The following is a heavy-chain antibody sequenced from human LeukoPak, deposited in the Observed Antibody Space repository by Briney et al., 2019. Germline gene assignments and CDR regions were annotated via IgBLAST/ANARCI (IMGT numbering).Heavy chain of an antibody. Sequence: SETLSLTCTVSGGSISSGSYYWSWIRQPAGKGLEWIGRIYTSGSTNYNPSLKSRVTISVDTSKNQFSLKLSSVTAADTAVYYCARGAPFFYGSGSYPRYYYYYMDVWGKGTTVTVSS. CDR1: GGSISSGSYY. CDR3: ARGAPFFYGSGSYPRYYYYYMDV. J-gene: IGHJ6*03. V-gene: IGHV4-61*02. CDR2: IYTSGST. D-gene: IGHD3-10*01.